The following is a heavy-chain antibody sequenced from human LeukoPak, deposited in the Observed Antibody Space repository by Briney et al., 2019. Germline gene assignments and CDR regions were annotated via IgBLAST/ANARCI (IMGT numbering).Heavy chain of an antibody. D-gene: IGHD5-18*01. V-gene: IGHV4-30-4*08. CDR1: GGSISSGDYY. J-gene: IGHJ4*02. Sequence: SQTLSLTCTVSGGSISSGDYYWSWIRQPPGKGLEWIGYIYYSGSTYYNPSLKSRVTISVDTSKNQFSLKLSSVTAADTAVYYCARDSGGYIYPIYFDYWGQGTLVTVSS. CDR3: ARDSGGYIYPIYFDY. CDR2: IYYSGST.